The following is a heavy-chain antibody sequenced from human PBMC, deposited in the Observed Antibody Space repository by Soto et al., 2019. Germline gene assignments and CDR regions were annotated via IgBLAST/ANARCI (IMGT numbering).Heavy chain of an antibody. CDR2: ISSGGDTI. J-gene: IGHJ4*02. D-gene: IGHD3-3*01. CDR3: ARDRSTIYGVVTPIDY. CDR1: GFTFSPYS. V-gene: IGHV3-48*02. Sequence: WSLRLSCAVSGFTFSPYSMNWVRQAPGKGLEWISYISSGGDTIYYADSVRGRFTVSRDNTKNSLYLQMDSLRDEDTAVYYCARDRSTIYGVVTPIDYWGQGTLVTVSS.